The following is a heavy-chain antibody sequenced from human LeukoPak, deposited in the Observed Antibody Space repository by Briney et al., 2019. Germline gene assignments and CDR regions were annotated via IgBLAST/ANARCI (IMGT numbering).Heavy chain of an antibody. CDR2: IYYSGST. D-gene: IGHD3-22*01. J-gene: IGHJ5*02. CDR1: GGSVSSGSYY. CDR3: ARAYYYDSSGSGGFDP. Sequence: PSETLSLTCTVSGGSVSSGSYYWSWIRQPPGKGLEWIGYIYYSGSTNYNPSLKSRVTISVDTSKNQFSLKLSSVTAADTAVYYCARAYYYDSSGSGGFDPWGQGTLVTVS. V-gene: IGHV4-61*01.